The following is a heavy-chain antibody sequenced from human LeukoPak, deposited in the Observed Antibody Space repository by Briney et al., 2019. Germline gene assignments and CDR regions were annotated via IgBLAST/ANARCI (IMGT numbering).Heavy chain of an antibody. D-gene: IGHD6-13*01. CDR1: GFTFSSYG. CDR2: IWSDGSHK. J-gene: IGHJ3*02. CDR3: ASAAGAFDM. V-gene: IGHV3-33*01. Sequence: GGSLRLSCAASGFTFSSYGMHWIRQAPGKGLEWVAVIWSDGSHKYYTDSMKGRCTISRDNSKNMVYLQMNSLGVEDTAVYYCASAAGAFDMWGQGTLVTVSS.